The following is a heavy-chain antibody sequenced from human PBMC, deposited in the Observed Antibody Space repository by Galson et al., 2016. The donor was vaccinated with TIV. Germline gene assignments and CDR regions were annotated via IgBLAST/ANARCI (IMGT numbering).Heavy chain of an antibody. CDR2: IMPIFDKP. J-gene: IGHJ2*01. V-gene: IGHV1-69*05. CDR1: GDIFINYP. D-gene: IGHD3-22*01. CDR3: ARGGGTYYQTYWYFNL. Sequence: SVKVSCKASGDIFINYPISWVRQAPGQGLEWMGGIMPIFDKPTYAQKFQGRVTITTDKSTSTTYMVLSSLRAEDQAGYYCARGGGTYYQTYWYFNLWGRGTLVTVSS.